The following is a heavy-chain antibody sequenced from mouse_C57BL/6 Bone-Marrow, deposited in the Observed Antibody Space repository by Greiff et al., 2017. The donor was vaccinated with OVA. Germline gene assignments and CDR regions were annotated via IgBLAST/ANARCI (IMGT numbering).Heavy chain of an antibody. D-gene: IGHD3-2*02. J-gene: IGHJ3*01. Sequence: VKLQESGAELVRPGTSVKVSCKASGYAFTNYLIEWVKQRPGQGLEWIGVINPGSGGTNYNEKFKGKATLTADKSSSTAYMQLSSLTSEDSAVYFCARTRGFWGQGTLVTVSA. CDR3: ARTRGF. CDR2: INPGSGGT. V-gene: IGHV1-54*01. CDR1: GYAFTNYL.